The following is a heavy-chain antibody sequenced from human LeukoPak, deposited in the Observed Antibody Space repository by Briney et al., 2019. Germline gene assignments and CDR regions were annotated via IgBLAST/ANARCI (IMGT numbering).Heavy chain of an antibody. CDR2: VNPSGGSS. V-gene: IGHV1-46*01. J-gene: IGHJ6*02. CDR3: ARFSPRGNLGMDV. CDR1: GYSFTTYY. Sequence: GASVNVSCKASGYSFTTYYMHWVRQAPGQGLEWMGTVNPSGGSSNFAQKFHGRITMTRDTTTSTVYMELSSLRSEDTAVYYCARFSPRGNLGMDVWGQGTTVTVSS. D-gene: IGHD3-10*01.